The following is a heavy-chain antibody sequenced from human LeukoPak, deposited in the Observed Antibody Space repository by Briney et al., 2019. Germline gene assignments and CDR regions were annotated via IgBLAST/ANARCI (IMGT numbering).Heavy chain of an antibody. V-gene: IGHV1-69*06. J-gene: IGHJ4*02. CDR3: ARAPDGDYGDYVGDY. CDR1: GGTFSSYA. Sequence: VASVRVSCTASGGTFSSYAISWVRQAPGQGLEWMGGIIPIFGTANYAQKFQGRVTITADKSTSTAYMELSSLRSGDTAVYYCARAPDGDYGDYVGDYWGQGTLVTVSS. D-gene: IGHD4-17*01. CDR2: IIPIFGTA.